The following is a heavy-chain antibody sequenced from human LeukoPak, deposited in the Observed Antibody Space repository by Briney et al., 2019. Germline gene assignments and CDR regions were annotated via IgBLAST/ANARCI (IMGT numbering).Heavy chain of an antibody. CDR3: AKESYYYDSTGYKAYYFDY. CDR1: GFTFSSYG. J-gene: IGHJ4*02. CDR2: IRYDGSNK. V-gene: IGHV3-30*02. Sequence: GGSLRLSCAASGFTFSSYGMHWVRQAPGKGLEWVAFIRYDGSNKYYADSVKGRFTISRDNSKNTLYLQMNSLRAEDTAVYYCAKESYYYDSTGYKAYYFDYWGQGTLVTVSS. D-gene: IGHD3-22*01.